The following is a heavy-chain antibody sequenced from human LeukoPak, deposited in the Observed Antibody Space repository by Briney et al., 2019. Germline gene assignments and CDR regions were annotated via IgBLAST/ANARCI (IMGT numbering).Heavy chain of an antibody. CDR3: AKAPYSSAWYDFGY. CDR2: ISGSGGST. D-gene: IGHD6-19*01. V-gene: IGHV3-23*01. CDR1: GFIFSSYW. J-gene: IGHJ4*02. Sequence: PGGSLRLSCGASGFIFSSYWMSWVRQAPGKGLEWVSAISGSGGSTYYADSVKGRFTISRDNSKNTLYLQMNGLRAEDTAVYYCAKAPYSSAWYDFGYWGQGTLVTVSS.